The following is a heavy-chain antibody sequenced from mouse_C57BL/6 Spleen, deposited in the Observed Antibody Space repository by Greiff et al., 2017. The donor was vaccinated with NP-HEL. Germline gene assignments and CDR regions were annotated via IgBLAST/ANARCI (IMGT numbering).Heavy chain of an antibody. CDR1: GYTFTSYW. CDR2: IYPSDSET. V-gene: IGHV1-61*01. CDR3: ARSGYSNYPPWFAY. D-gene: IGHD2-5*01. J-gene: IGHJ3*01. Sequence: QVQLQQPGAELVRPGSSVKLSCKASGYTFTSYWMDWVKQRPGQGLEWIGNIYPSDSETHYNQKFKDKATLTVDKSSSTAYMQLSSLTSEDSAVYYCARSGYSNYPPWFAYWGQGTLVTVSA.